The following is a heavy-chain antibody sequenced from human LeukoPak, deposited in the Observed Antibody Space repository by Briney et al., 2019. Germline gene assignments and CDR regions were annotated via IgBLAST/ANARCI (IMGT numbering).Heavy chain of an antibody. CDR1: GGSFSGYY. Sequence: PSETLSLTCAVYGGSFSGYYWSWIRQPPGKGLEWIGEINHSGSTNYNPSLKSRVTISVDTSKNQFSLKLNSVTAADTAVYYCAGGSYYYMDVWGKGTTVTVSS. CDR3: AGGSYYYMDV. J-gene: IGHJ6*03. V-gene: IGHV4-34*01. CDR2: INHSGST.